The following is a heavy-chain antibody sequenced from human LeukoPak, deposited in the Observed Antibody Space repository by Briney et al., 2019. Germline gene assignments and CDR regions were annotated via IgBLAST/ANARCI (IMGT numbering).Heavy chain of an antibody. CDR3: ARVFYYDSSVLDY. J-gene: IGHJ4*02. D-gene: IGHD3-22*01. Sequence: GGSLRLSCAASRFSFSSYTMNWVRQAPGKGLEWVSSISSSSSYIYYADSVKGRFTISRDNAKNSLYLQMNSLRAEDTAVYYCARVFYYDSSVLDYWGQGTLATVSS. CDR2: ISSSSSYI. V-gene: IGHV3-21*01. CDR1: RFSFSSYT.